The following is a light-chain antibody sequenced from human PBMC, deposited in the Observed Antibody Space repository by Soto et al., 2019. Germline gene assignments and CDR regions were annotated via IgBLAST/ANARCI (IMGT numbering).Light chain of an antibody. V-gene: IGKV3-11*01. J-gene: IGKJ5*01. Sequence: EVVLTHSPFTLSLSPGERATLSFGASQSFRGLLAWYQQEPGQAPRLLIYDAYNRATGIPPRFSGSGSGTDFTLTISSLEPEDSAVYYCQQRHMWPIAFGQGTRLEIK. CDR3: QQRHMWPIA. CDR2: DAY. CDR1: QSFRGL.